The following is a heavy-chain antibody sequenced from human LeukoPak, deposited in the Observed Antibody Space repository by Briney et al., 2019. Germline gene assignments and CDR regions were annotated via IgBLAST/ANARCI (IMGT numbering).Heavy chain of an antibody. Sequence: PGGSLRLSCAASGFTFSSYAMSWVRQAPGKGLEWVSAISGSGGSTYYADSVKGRFTISRDNSKNTLCLQMNSLRAEDTAVYYCAKDHSSGWFPDAFDIWGQGTMVTVSS. D-gene: IGHD6-19*01. J-gene: IGHJ3*02. CDR2: ISGSGGST. CDR1: GFTFSSYA. CDR3: AKDHSSGWFPDAFDI. V-gene: IGHV3-23*01.